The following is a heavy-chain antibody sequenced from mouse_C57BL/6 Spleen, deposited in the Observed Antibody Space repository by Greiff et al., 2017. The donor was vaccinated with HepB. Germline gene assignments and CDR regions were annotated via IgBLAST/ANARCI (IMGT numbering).Heavy chain of an antibody. J-gene: IGHJ4*01. D-gene: IGHD1-1*01. Sequence: GAELVRPGTSVKLSCKASGYTFTSYWMHWVKQRPGQGLEWIGVIDPSDSYTNYNQKFKGKATLTVDTSSSTAYMQLSSLTSEDSAVYYCATYGSSYVYYAMDYWGQGTSVTVSS. CDR3: ATYGSSYVYYAMDY. CDR2: IDPSDSYT. V-gene: IGHV1-59*01. CDR1: GYTFTSYW.